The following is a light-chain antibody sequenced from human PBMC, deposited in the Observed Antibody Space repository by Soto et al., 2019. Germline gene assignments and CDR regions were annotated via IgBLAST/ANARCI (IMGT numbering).Light chain of an antibody. Sequence: QTVVTQEPPLTVSPGGTVTLTCASSTGAVTSGYYPNWFQQKPGQAPRALIYNTHNKHSWTPARFSGSLLGGKAALTLSGVQPEDEAEYYCLLYYGGAWVFGGGTKLTVL. J-gene: IGLJ3*02. CDR3: LLYYGGAWV. CDR2: NTH. V-gene: IGLV7-43*01. CDR1: TGAVTSGYY.